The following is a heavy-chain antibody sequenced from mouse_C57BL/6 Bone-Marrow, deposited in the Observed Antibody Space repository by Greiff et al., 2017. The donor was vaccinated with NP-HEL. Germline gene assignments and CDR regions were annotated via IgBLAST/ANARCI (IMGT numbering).Heavy chain of an antibody. V-gene: IGHV5-4*01. J-gene: IGHJ3*01. CDR2: ISDGGSYT. Sequence: EVHLVESGGGLVKPGGSLKLSCAASGFTFSSYAMSWVRRTPEKRLEWVATISDGGSYTYYPDNVKGRFTISRDNAKNNLYLQRSHLKSEDTAMYYCARHYYDSFAYWGQGTLVTVSA. CDR3: ARHYYDSFAY. CDR1: GFTFSSYA. D-gene: IGHD2-4*01.